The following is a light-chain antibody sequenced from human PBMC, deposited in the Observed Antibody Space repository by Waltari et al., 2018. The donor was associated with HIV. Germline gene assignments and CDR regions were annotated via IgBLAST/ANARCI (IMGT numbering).Light chain of an antibody. CDR3: QQYKTDPS. J-gene: IGKJ5*01. V-gene: IGKV1-5*03. CDR1: QNINNW. Sequence: DIHMTQSPSTLSAFVGDRVFITCQASQNINNWLAWYQQKPGKPPKLLIRKASVLEGGVSSRFSGSGSGTEFTLIIDSLEPDDFATYYCQQYKTDPSFGPGTRLEMK. CDR2: KAS.